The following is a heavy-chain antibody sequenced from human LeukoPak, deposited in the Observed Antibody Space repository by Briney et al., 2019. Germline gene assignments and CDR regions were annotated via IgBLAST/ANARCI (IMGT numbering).Heavy chain of an antibody. V-gene: IGHV1-69*05. CDR3: ARDSIVVVVAASRDAFDI. Sequence: SVKVPCKSCGGTFSSHAIILVRQAPGPGLEGMGRIIPIFGTADYAQKFQGRVTITTDESTSTAYMELSSLRSEDTAVYYCARDSIVVVVAASRDAFDIWGQGTMVTVSS. J-gene: IGHJ3*02. CDR1: GGTFSSHA. D-gene: IGHD2-15*01. CDR2: IIPIFGTA.